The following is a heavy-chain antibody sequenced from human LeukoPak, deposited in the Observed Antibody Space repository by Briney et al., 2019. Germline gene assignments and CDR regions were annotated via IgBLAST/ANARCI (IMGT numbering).Heavy chain of an antibody. J-gene: IGHJ3*02. CDR1: GFTFSNAW. CDR2: IKSKTDGGTT. CDR3: TTDGYDFWSGYYMVFGDAFDI. D-gene: IGHD3-3*01. V-gene: IGHV3-15*01. Sequence: GGSLRLSCAASGFTFSNAWMSWVRQAPGKGLEWVGRIKSKTDGGTTDYAAPVKGRFTISRDDSKNTLYLQMNSLKTEDTAVYYCTTDGYDFWSGYYMVFGDAFDIWGQGTMVTVSS.